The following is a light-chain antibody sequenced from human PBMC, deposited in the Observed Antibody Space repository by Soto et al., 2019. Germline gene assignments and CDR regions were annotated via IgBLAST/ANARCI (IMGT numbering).Light chain of an antibody. CDR3: NSFTTTNTYV. J-gene: IGLJ1*01. V-gene: IGLV2-14*03. CDR1: SSEVGGFDH. CDR2: DVS. Sequence: QSALTQPASVSGSPGQSITISCTGASSEVGGFDHVSWYQQHPGKVPRLLIYDVSSRPSGVSDRFSGSKSGNTASLTISGLQAEDEADYYCNSFTTTNTYVFGTGTKLTVL.